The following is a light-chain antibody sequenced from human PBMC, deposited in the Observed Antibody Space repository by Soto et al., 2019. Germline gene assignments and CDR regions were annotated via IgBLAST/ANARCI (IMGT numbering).Light chain of an antibody. Sequence: DIQMTQSPSSVSASVVERVTIACRASQNITNFLNWYQHNPGKAPNLLIFAASHLQSGVSSRFSGSGSGTDFTLTISSLHPEDFAVYYCQQRSNWLFGPGTKVDIK. V-gene: IGKV1-39*01. CDR3: QQRSNWL. J-gene: IGKJ3*01. CDR1: QNITNF. CDR2: AAS.